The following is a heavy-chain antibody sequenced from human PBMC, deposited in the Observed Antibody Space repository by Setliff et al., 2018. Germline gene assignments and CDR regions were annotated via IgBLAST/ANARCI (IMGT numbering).Heavy chain of an antibody. D-gene: IGHD3-9*01. J-gene: IGHJ4*02. V-gene: IGHV3-15*07. Sequence: GSLRLSCAASGFPFSTAWMNWVRQAPGKGLEWVGRIRTKADGGTADYAAPVKGRFIISRDDSKNLVFLQMNSLNTEDTAVYYCATGLGQYFDYWGQGSLVTVSS. CDR3: ATGLGQYFDY. CDR2: IRTKADGGTA. CDR1: GFPFSTAW.